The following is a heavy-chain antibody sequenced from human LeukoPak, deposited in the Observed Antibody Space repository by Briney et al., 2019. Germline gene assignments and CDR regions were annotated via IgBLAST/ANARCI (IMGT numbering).Heavy chain of an antibody. J-gene: IGHJ4*02. D-gene: IGHD2-2*01. CDR1: GFTFDDYA. CDR3: AKETSSGDFDY. V-gene: IGHV3-9*03. Sequence: PGRSLRLSCAASGFTFDDYAMHWVRQAPGNGLEWVSGISWNSGSIGYADSVKGRFTISRDNAKNSLYLQMNSLRAEDMALYYCAKETSSGDFDYWGQGTLVTVSS. CDR2: ISWNSGSI.